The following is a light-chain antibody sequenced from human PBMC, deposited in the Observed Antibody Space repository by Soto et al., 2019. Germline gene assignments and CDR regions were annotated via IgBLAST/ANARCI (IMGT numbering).Light chain of an antibody. CDR1: QEISNL. J-gene: IGKJ4*01. CDR3: QEYHNYPVT. Sequence: DIQMTQSPSSLSASVGDRVTITCRASQEISNLLAWFQQKRGKPPKSLIYDASSLQSRVPSKFSGSGSGTYFTLTISSLQPEDFATYYCQEYHNYPVTFGGGTKVEIK. V-gene: IGKV1-16*02. CDR2: DAS.